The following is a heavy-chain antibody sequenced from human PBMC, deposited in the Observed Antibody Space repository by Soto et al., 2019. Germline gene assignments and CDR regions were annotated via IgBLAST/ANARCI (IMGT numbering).Heavy chain of an antibody. CDR2: ISSSDSII. D-gene: IGHD3-22*01. CDR1: GFTFSDSY. Sequence: VGSLRLSCAASGFTFSDSYMSWIRQAPGKGLEWVSYISSSDSIIYYSDSVKGRFIISRDNAKNSLYLQMSSLRAEDTAVYYCARDLGYYDSSGYFDYWGQGTLVTVSS. CDR3: ARDLGYYDSSGYFDY. V-gene: IGHV3-11*01. J-gene: IGHJ4*02.